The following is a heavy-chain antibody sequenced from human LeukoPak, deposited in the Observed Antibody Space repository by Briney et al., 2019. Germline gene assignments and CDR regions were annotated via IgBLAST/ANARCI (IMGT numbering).Heavy chain of an antibody. CDR2: ISSNGGST. Sequence: GGSLRLSCAASGFTFSSYAMHWVRQAPGKGLEYVSAISSNGGSTYYANSVKGRFTISRDNSKNTLYLQMGSLRAEDMAVYYCARGHGPAAWFGPWGQGTLVTVSS. D-gene: IGHD2-15*01. CDR1: GFTFSSYA. V-gene: IGHV3-64*01. CDR3: ARGHGPAAWFGP. J-gene: IGHJ5*02.